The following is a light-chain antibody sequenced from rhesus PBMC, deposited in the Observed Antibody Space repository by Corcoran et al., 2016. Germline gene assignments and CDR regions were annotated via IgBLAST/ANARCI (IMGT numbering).Light chain of an antibody. CDR2: AAS. CDR3: LQDYTTPLT. CDR1: QGINKE. V-gene: IGKV1-94*01. J-gene: IGKJ4*01. Sequence: DIQMTQSPSSLSASVGDRVTVTFRASQGINKELSWYQQKPGKAPTLLIYAASSLQTGVSSRFSGSGSGTDFTLPISSLQPEDVATYYCLQDYTTPLTFGGGTKVEIK.